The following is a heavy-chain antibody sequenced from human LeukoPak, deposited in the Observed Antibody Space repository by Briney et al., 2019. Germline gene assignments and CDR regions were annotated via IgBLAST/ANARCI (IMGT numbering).Heavy chain of an antibody. V-gene: IGHV4-59*01. D-gene: IGHD5-24*01. CDR1: GDSMSSYY. CDR2: IYYSGST. J-gene: IGHJ3*01. Sequence: SETLSLTCTVSGDSMSSYYWSWNRQPPGKGPEWIGDIYYSGSTNYNPSLKSRVTISVDTSKNQFSLKLSSVTAADTAVYYCARGDGYIRVWGQGTMVTVSS. CDR3: ARGDGYIRV.